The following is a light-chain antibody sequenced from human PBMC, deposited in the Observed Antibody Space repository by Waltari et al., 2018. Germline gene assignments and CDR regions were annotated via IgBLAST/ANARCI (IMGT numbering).Light chain of an antibody. Sequence: SYVVTQPPSVSVAPGETARITCGGDNIGSYSAHWYQQRPGQAPSLIMRYDSDRPDGVPDRFSGFNAGNAATLTISRVEARDEADYYCHVWHAALDRGVFGSGTEVTVL. CDR3: HVWHAALDRGV. CDR1: NIGSYS. J-gene: IGLJ1*01. V-gene: IGLV3-21*04. CDR2: YDS.